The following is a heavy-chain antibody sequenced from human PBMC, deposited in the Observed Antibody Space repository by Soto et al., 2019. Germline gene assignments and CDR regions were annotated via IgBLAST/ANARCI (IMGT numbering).Heavy chain of an antibody. CDR1: AHSVDSDG. J-gene: IGHJ6*02. CDR3: ARRGNPLMDA. V-gene: IGHV1-18*01. Sequence: QDQLVQSGAEVKKPGASVKDSCKASAHSVDSDGVTWVRQAPGQGLEWMGWINTRNGVIHYAQKFQDRGTMAADTPKGTAYMEVRSLRSDDTAVYYCARRGNPLMDAWGQGTTVIVSS. CDR2: INTRNGVI.